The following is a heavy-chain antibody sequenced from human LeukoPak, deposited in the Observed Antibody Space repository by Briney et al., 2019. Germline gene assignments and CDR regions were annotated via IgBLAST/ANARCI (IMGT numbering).Heavy chain of an antibody. Sequence: ASETLSLTCTVSGGSISSSSYYWGWIRQPPGKGLEWIESIYYSGSTYYNPSLKSRVTISVDTSKNQFSLKLSSVTAADTAVYYCARHWTPTFYVWGSYRSYYFDYWGQGTLVTVSS. CDR1: GGSISSSSYY. CDR2: IYYSGST. CDR3: ARHWTPTFYVWGSYRSYYFDY. D-gene: IGHD3-16*02. J-gene: IGHJ4*02. V-gene: IGHV4-39*01.